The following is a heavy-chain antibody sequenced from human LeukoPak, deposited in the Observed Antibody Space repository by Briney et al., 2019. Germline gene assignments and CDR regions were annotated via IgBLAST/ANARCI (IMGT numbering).Heavy chain of an antibody. CDR1: GFTFSNAW. CDR2: IKSKTDGGTT. CDR3: TTAALWFGELSG. J-gene: IGHJ4*02. D-gene: IGHD3-10*01. V-gene: IGHV3-15*01. Sequence: GGSLRLSCAASGFTFSNAWMSWVRQAPGKGPEWVGRIKSKTDGGTTDYAAPVKGRFTISRDDSKNTLYLQMNSLKTEDTAVYYCTTAALWFGELSGWGQGTLVTVSS.